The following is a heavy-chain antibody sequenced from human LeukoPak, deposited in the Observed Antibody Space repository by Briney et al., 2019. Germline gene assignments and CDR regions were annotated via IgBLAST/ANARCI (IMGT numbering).Heavy chain of an antibody. J-gene: IGHJ4*02. CDR1: GYTFTGYY. CDR3: ARGGIFRSTSCYKDY. D-gene: IGHD2-2*02. V-gene: IGHV1-2*04. CDR2: INPNSGGT. Sequence: GASVKVSCKASGYTFTGYYMHWVRQAPGQGLEWMGWINPNSGGTNYAQKFQGWVTMTRDTSISTAYMELSRLRSDDTAVYYCARGGIFRSTSCYKDYWGQGTLVTVSS.